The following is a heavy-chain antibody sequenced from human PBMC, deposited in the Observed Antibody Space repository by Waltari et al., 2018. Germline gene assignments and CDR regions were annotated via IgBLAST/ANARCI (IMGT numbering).Heavy chain of an antibody. CDR2: MSTEWTII. Sequence: EVQLVESGGGLVQPGGSLRLSCAASGFNFNDYWMHWIRQAPEQGLVWVSHMSTEWTIITHADSVKGRFTSSRDNTKNTLYLQMNSLRPEDTAVYYCARVGYPSSSLAFDIWGQGTMVTVSS. J-gene: IGHJ3*02. D-gene: IGHD6-6*01. V-gene: IGHV3-74*01. CDR1: GFNFNDYW. CDR3: ARVGYPSSSLAFDI.